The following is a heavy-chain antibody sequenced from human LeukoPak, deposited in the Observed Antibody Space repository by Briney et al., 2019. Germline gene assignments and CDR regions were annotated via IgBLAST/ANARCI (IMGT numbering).Heavy chain of an antibody. V-gene: IGHV4-4*09. J-gene: IGHJ4*02. CDR1: GGSISSYY. Sequence: SETLSLTCTVSGGSISSYYWSWIRQPPGKGLEWIGYIFSNGTTSYNPSLESRVTISLDMSKNRFSLRLTSVSAADTAMYYCATVAYWGTGIRVTVSS. CDR2: IFSNGTT. CDR3: ATVAY.